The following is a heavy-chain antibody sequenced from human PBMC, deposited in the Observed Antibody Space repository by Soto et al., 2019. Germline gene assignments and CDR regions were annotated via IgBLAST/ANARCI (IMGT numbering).Heavy chain of an antibody. CDR1: GFTFSSYW. V-gene: IGHV3-7*01. CDR3: AREIGGSGSYYKTPRGDY. D-gene: IGHD3-10*01. Sequence: EVQLVESGGGLVQPGGSLRLSCAASGFTFSSYWMSWVRQAPGKGLEWVANIKQDGSEKYYVDSVKGRFTISRDNAKNSLYLQMNSLRAEDTAVYYCAREIGGSGSYYKTPRGDYWGQGTLVTVSS. J-gene: IGHJ4*02. CDR2: IKQDGSEK.